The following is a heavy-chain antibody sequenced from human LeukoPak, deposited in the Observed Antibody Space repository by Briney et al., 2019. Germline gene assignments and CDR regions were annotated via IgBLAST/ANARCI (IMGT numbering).Heavy chain of an antibody. CDR2: IIPIFGTA. V-gene: IGHV1-69*05. J-gene: IGHJ3*02. D-gene: IGHD2-2*01. CDR3: ARDGGYCSSTSCYPRAFDI. CDR1: GGTFSSYA. Sequence: SVKVSCKASGGTFSSYAISWVRQAPGQGLEWMGGIIPIFGTANYAQKLQGRVTMTTDTSTSTAYMELRSLRSDDTAVYYCARDGGYCSSTSCYPRAFDIWGQGTMVTVCS.